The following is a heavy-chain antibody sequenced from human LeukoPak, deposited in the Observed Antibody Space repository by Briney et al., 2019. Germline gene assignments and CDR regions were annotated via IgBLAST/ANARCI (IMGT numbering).Heavy chain of an antibody. J-gene: IGHJ4*02. D-gene: IGHD6-13*01. Sequence: GGSLRLSCAASGFTFSSHGMNWVRQAPGKGLEWVSGISPSGGITYYTDSVKGRFTISRDNSKNTVSLQMNSLRGEDTAVYYCAKDRPTVYSSSWLHFLDSWGQGTLVTVSS. V-gene: IGHV3-23*01. CDR3: AKDRPTVYSSSWLHFLDS. CDR2: ISPSGGIT. CDR1: GFTFSSHG.